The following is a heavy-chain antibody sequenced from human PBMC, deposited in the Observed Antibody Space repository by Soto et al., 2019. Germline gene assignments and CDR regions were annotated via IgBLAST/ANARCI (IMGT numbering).Heavy chain of an antibody. J-gene: IGHJ4*02. Sequence: GGSLRLSCAASGFTFSSYGMHWVRQAPGKGLEWMAVIWYDGSNKYYADSVKGRFTISRDNSKNTLYLQMNSLRAEDTAVYYCARDVLPYYYDTMPFDYWGQGTLVTVSS. CDR2: IWYDGSNK. D-gene: IGHD3-22*01. CDR1: GFTFSSYG. V-gene: IGHV3-33*01. CDR3: ARDVLPYYYDTMPFDY.